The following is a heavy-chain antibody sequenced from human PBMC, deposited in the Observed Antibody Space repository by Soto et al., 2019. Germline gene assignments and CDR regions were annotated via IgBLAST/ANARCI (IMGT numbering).Heavy chain of an antibody. J-gene: IGHJ4*02. CDR3: ARDPPTAVVMYYFDY. Sequence: GASVKVSCKASGYTFTSYAMHWVRQAPGQRLEWMGWINAGNGNTKYSQKFQGRVTITRDTSASTAYMELSSLRSEDTAVYYCARDPPTAVVMYYFDYWGQGTLVTVSS. D-gene: IGHD5-18*01. V-gene: IGHV1-3*01. CDR2: INAGNGNT. CDR1: GYTFTSYA.